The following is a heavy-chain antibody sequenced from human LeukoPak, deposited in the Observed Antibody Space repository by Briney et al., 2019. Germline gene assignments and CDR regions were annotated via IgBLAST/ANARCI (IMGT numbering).Heavy chain of an antibody. CDR3: AKAPGSGSYSSFDY. D-gene: IGHD3-10*01. CDR2: ISGSGGST. V-gene: IGHV3-23*01. J-gene: IGHJ4*02. CDR1: GITFSSYA. Sequence: PGGSLRLSCAASGITFSSYAMSWVRQAPGKGLEWVSAISGSGGSTHYADSVKGRFTISRDNSKNTLYLQMNSLRAEDTAVYYCAKAPGSGSYSSFDYWGQGTLVTVSS.